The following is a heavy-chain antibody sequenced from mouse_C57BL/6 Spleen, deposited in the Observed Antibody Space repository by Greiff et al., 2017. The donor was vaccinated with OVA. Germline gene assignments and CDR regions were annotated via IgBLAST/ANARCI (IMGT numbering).Heavy chain of an antibody. V-gene: IGHV14-1*01. CDR2: IDPEDGDT. Sequence: VQLKQSGAELVRPGASVKLSCTASGFNIKDYYMHWVKQRPEQGLEWIGRIDPEDGDTEYAPKFKGKATLTADKSSNTAYLQLRSLTSEDTAVYYCTTVDYYGSSSDYWGQGTTLTVSS. J-gene: IGHJ2*01. D-gene: IGHD1-1*01. CDR1: GFNIKDYY. CDR3: TTVDYYGSSSDY.